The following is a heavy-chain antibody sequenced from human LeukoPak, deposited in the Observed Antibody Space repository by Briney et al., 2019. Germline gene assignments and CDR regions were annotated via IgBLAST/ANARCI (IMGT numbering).Heavy chain of an antibody. Sequence: GGSLRLSCAASGFTFSSYAMSWVRQAPGKGLEWVSAISGSGGSTYYADSVKGRFTISRDNSKNTLYLQMNSLRAEDTAVYYCARSEKLVVVPAAMPTNYWGQGTLVTVSS. J-gene: IGHJ4*02. CDR3: ARSEKLVVVPAAMPTNY. V-gene: IGHV3-23*01. CDR1: GFTFSSYA. D-gene: IGHD2-2*01. CDR2: ISGSGGST.